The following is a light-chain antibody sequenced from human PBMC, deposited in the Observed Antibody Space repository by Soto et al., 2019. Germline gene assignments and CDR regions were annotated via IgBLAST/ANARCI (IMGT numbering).Light chain of an antibody. J-gene: IGKJ4*01. CDR3: QQRSSWPPT. Sequence: IVLTQPPGTLSLSPGERATLSCMASQSISNNYLAWYQQKPGQAPRLLIYGASNRATGIPDRFSGSGSGTDFTLTISRLEPEDFAVYYCQQRSSWPPTFGGGTKV. CDR2: GAS. V-gene: IGKV3D-20*02. CDR1: QSISNNY.